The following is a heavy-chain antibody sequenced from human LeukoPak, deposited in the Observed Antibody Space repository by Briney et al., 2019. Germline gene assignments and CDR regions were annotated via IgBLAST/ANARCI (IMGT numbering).Heavy chain of an antibody. CDR1: GYTFTSYG. Sequence: ASVKVSCKASGYTFTSYGINWVRQATGQGLEWMGWMNPKSGNAGFAQNFQGRVTMTRNTSTTTAYMELTSLRSEDTAVYYCARGGGHSYGHEYFDYWGQGSLVIVSS. CDR2: MNPKSGNA. V-gene: IGHV1-8*02. CDR3: ARGGGHSYGHEYFDY. D-gene: IGHD5-18*01. J-gene: IGHJ4*02.